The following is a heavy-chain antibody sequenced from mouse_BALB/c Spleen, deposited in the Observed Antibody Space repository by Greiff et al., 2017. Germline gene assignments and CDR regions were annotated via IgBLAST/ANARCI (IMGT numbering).Heavy chain of an antibody. CDR2: IDTSDSYT. CDR1: GYTFTDYW. D-gene: IGHD2-2*01. V-gene: IGHV1-69*01. CDR3: ARRDGYDPYYYAMDY. Sequence: QVQLQQSGAELVMPGASVKMSCKASGYTFTDYWMHWVKQRPGQGLEWIGAIDTSDSYTSYNQKFKGKATLTVDESSSTAYMQLSSLTSEDSAVYYCARRDGYDPYYYAMDYWGQGTSVTVSS. J-gene: IGHJ4*01.